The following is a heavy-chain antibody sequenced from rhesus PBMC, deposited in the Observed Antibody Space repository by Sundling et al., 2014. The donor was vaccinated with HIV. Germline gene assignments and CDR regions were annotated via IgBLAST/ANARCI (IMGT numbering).Heavy chain of an antibody. CDR2: ISGSSGST. V-gene: IGHV4-165*01. J-gene: IGHJ4*01. CDR1: GGSFSGYY. CDR3: ARDVGWGGFDY. D-gene: IGHD1-44*01. Sequence: QVQLQESDPGLVKPSETLSLTCAVSGGSFSGYYWGWLRQPPGKGLEWIGYISGSSGSTDYNPSLKSRVTISTDTSKNQFSLKLSSVTAADTAVYYCARDVGWGGFDYWGQGVLVTVSS.